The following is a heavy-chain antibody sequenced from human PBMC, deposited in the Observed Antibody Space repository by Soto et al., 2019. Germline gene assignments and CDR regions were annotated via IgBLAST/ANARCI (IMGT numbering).Heavy chain of an antibody. J-gene: IGHJ4*02. V-gene: IGHV4-59*01. Sequence: SETLSLTCTVSGGSISSYYWSWIRQPPGKGLEWIGYIYYSGSTNYNPSLKSRVTISVDTSKNQFSLKLSSVTAADTAVYYCARGGSDFWSGYYNYWGQGTLVTVSS. CDR1: GGSISSYY. D-gene: IGHD3-3*01. CDR2: IYYSGST. CDR3: ARGGSDFWSGYYNY.